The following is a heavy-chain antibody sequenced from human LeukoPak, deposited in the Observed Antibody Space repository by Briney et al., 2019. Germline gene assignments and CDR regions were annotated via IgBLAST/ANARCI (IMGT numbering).Heavy chain of an antibody. CDR1: GYTFSNYG. J-gene: IGHJ4*02. CDR3: ARDRVLLWFGELLS. Sequence: ASVKVSCKTSGYTFSNYGISWVREAPAHELEWMGWITAYNGNRLYAQRIQGRITLTTDTSTSTSYMELRSLRSDDTAVYYCARDRVLLWFGELLSGGQGTLVTVSS. CDR2: ITAYNGNR. D-gene: IGHD3-10*01. V-gene: IGHV1-18*01.